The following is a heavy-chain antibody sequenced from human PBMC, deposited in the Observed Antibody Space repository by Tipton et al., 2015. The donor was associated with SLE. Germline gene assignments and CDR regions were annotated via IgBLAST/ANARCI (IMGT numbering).Heavy chain of an antibody. CDR2: IKPDGSEK. V-gene: IGHV3-7*03. CDR3: ARVAYTWNGCDF. J-gene: IGHJ4*02. CDR1: GFTFSYYW. D-gene: IGHD1-20*01. Sequence: SLRLSCAASGFTFSYYWMTWVRQAPGKGLEWVANIKPDGSEKTYVDSVKGRFTISRDNAKNSLYLQMHSLRVEDTAVYYCARVAYTWNGCDFGGQGALVTVSS.